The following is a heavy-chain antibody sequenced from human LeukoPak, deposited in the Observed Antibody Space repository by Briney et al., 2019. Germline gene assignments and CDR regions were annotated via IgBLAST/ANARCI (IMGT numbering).Heavy chain of an antibody. D-gene: IGHD3-9*01. J-gene: IGHJ2*01. Sequence: SETLSLTCTVSGGSISSYYWSWIRQPPGKGLEWIGNIYYSGSTNYNPSLKSRVTISVDTSKNQFSLKLSSVTAADTAVYYCARQYSDILTGYHRGELYWYFDLWGRGTLVTVSS. V-gene: IGHV4-59*01. CDR3: ARQYSDILTGYHRGELYWYFDL. CDR1: GGSISSYY. CDR2: IYYSGST.